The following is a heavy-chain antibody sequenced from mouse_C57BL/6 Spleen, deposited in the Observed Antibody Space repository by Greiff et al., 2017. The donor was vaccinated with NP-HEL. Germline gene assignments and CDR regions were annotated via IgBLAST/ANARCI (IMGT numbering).Heavy chain of an antibody. CDR1: GFTFSSYA. V-gene: IGHV5-9-1*02. CDR3: TRDEDHYGSKDWYFDV. J-gene: IGHJ1*03. D-gene: IGHD1-1*01. CDR2: ISSGGDYI. Sequence: EVHLVESGEGLVKPGGSLKLSCAASGFTFSSYAMSWVRQTPEKRLEWVAYISSGGDYIYYADTVKGRFTISRDNARNTLYLQMSSLKSEDTAMYYCTRDEDHYGSKDWYFDVWGTGTTVTVSS.